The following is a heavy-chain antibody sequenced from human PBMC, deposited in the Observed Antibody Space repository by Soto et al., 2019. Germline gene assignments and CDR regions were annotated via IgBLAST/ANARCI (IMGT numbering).Heavy chain of an antibody. CDR1: GYTFTSYA. J-gene: IGHJ5*02. Sequence: ASVKVSCKASGYTFTSYAMHWVRQAPGQRLEWMGWINAGNGNTKYSQKFQGRVTITRDTSASTAYMELSSLRSEDTAVYYCAPSGVTMISGGFDPWGQGTLVTVSS. D-gene: IGHD3-22*01. V-gene: IGHV1-3*01. CDR3: APSGVTMISGGFDP. CDR2: INAGNGNT.